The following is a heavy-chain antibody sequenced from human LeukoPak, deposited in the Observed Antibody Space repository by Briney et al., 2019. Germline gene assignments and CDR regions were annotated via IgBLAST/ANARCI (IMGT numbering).Heavy chain of an antibody. D-gene: IGHD3-10*01. V-gene: IGHV3-48*01. CDR1: GFTFSSYS. Sequence: GGSLRLSCAASGFTFSSYSMNWVRQAPGKGLEWVSYISSSSSMKYYADSVKGRFTISRDNAKNSLYLQMNSLGAEDTAVYYCARDPVPDYWGQGTLVTVSS. CDR2: ISSSSSMK. CDR3: ARDPVPDY. J-gene: IGHJ4*02.